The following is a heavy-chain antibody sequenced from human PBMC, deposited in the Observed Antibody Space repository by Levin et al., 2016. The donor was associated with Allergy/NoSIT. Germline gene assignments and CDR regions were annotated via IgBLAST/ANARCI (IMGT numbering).Heavy chain of an antibody. D-gene: IGHD3-22*01. CDR2: IYYSGST. J-gene: IGHJ4*02. Sequence: WIRQPPGKGLEWIGYIYYSGSTYYNPSLKSRVTISVDTSKNQFSLKLSSVTAADTAVYYCARALYYYDSSGYSYYFDYWGQGTLVTVSS. V-gene: IGHV4-31*02. CDR3: ARALYYYDSSGYSYYFDY.